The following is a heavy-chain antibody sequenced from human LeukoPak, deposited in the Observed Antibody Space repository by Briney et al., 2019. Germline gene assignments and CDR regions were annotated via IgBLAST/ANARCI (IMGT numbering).Heavy chain of an antibody. J-gene: IGHJ3*02. CDR3: ARDLALGYSYGYNAFDI. Sequence: ASVKVSCKASGYSFSSYGIGWVRQAPRQGLEWMGGITAGNGNTNYAQKVQGRVTMTTDTSTSTAYMELRSLRSDDTAVYFCARDLALGYSYGYNAFDIWSQGTMVTVSS. CDR2: ITAGNGNT. D-gene: IGHD5-18*01. CDR1: GYSFSSYG. V-gene: IGHV1-18*01.